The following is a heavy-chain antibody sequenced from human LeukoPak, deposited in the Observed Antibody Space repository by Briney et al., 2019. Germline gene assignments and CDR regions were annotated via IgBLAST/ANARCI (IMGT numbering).Heavy chain of an antibody. D-gene: IGHD3-10*01. J-gene: IGHJ5*02. V-gene: IGHV4-61*02. CDR3: ARDLMVRTPWFDP. CDR2: IYTSGST. CDR1: GGSISSGSYY. Sequence: SSETLSLTCTVSGGSISSGSYYWSWLRQPVGKGLEWIGRIYTSGSTNYNPSLKSRVTISVDTSKNQFSLKLNSVTAADTAVYYCARDLMVRTPWFDPWGQGTLVIVSS.